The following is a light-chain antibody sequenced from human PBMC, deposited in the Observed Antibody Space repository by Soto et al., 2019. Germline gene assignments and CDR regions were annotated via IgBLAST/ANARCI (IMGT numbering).Light chain of an antibody. CDR1: SSDVGSYSL. V-gene: IGLV2-23*01. Sequence: QSALTQPASVSGSPGQSITISCTGTSSDVGSYSLLSWYQHHPGKAPKLIIYEDIKGPSGVSNRFSGSKSGNTASLRISGLQAEDEADYSCYTYAGGSTYLFGTGTKLTVL. CDR3: YTYAGGSTYL. CDR2: EDI. J-gene: IGLJ1*01.